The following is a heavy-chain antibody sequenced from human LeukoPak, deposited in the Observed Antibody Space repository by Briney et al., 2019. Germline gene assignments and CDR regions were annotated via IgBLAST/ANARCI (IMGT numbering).Heavy chain of an antibody. J-gene: IGHJ4*02. D-gene: IGHD6-6*01. CDR3: ARAPGELVPFDY. CDR2: INPSGGST. Sequence: ASVKVSCKASGYTFTSYYMHWVRQAPGQGLEWMGIINPSGGSTSYAQKFQGRVTMTRDTSTSTAYMELSSLRSEDTAVYYCARAPGELVPFDYWGQGTLVTVSS. V-gene: IGHV1-46*01. CDR1: GYTFTSYY.